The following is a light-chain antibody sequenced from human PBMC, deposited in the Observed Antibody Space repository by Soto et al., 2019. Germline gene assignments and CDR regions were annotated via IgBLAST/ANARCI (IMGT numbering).Light chain of an antibody. CDR3: SSYTSSSNWV. CDR1: SSDVGGYNY. Sequence: QSALTQPASVSGSPGQSITISCTGTSSDVGGYNYVSWYQQHPGKAPKLMIYEDSNRPSGVSNRFSASKSGNTASLTISGLQAEDEADYYCSSYTSSSNWVFGGGTKVTVL. V-gene: IGLV2-14*01. CDR2: EDS. J-gene: IGLJ3*02.